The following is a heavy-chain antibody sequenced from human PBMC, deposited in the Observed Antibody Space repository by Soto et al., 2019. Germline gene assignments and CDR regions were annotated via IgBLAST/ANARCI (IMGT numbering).Heavy chain of an antibody. CDR1: GGTFSSYA. CDR3: ARDTPQLGIFDY. J-gene: IGHJ4*02. Sequence: SVKVSCKASGGTFSSYAISWVRQAPGQGLEWMGGIIPIFGTANYAQKFQGRVTITADESTSTAYMELSSLRSEDTAVYYCARDTPQLGIFDYWGQGTLVTVS. D-gene: IGHD7-27*01. CDR2: IIPIFGTA. V-gene: IGHV1-69*13.